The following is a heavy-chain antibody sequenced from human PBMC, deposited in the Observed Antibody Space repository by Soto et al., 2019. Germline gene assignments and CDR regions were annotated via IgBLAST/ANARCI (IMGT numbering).Heavy chain of an antibody. J-gene: IGHJ4*02. Sequence: QVQLQQWGAGLLKPSQTLSLTCAVYGGSFSGYYWTWIRQSPGKGLEWIGEMNHGGKSNHNPSLKSRVTISVDTSKNQVSRKLSSVTAADTAVYYCVRGITTKVVQTDAPDKFYFDSWGQGTLVTVST. CDR1: GGSFSGYY. CDR3: VRGITTKVVQTDAPDKFYFDS. D-gene: IGHD3-22*01. V-gene: IGHV4-34*02. CDR2: MNHGGKS.